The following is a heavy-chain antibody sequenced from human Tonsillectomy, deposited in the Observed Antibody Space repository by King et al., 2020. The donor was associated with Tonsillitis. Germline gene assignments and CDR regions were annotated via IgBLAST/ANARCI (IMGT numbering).Heavy chain of an antibody. J-gene: IGHJ4*02. V-gene: IGHV4-59*01. Sequence: QLQESGPGLLKPLETLSLTCSVSGSSLMTYYWAWMRQSPGMGLEWFGDVSYSGRAHYNPSLRGRVTVSLDTSKNEFYLKINAITAADTAIFYCGRDPGPLARGTDSWGQGILVTVSS. CDR3: GRDPGPLARGTDS. CDR1: GSSLMTYY. CDR2: VSYSGRA. D-gene: IGHD3-16*01.